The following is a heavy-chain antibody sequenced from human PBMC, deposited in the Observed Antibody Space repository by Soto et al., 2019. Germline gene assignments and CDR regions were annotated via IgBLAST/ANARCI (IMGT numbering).Heavy chain of an antibody. Sequence: QVQLQESGPGLVKPSQTLSLTCTVSGGSISSGGYYWSWIRQHPGKGLEWIGYIYYSGSTYYNPSLRSRVTTSVDTAKNQFSLKLSSVTAADTAVYYCARLWSRGYYFDYWGQGTLVTVSS. CDR3: ARLWSRGYYFDY. CDR1: GGSISSGGYY. CDR2: IYYSGST. D-gene: IGHD2-21*01. J-gene: IGHJ4*02. V-gene: IGHV4-31*03.